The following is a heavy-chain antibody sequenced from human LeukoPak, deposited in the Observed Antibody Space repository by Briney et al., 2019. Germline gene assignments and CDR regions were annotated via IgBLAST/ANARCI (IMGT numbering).Heavy chain of an antibody. CDR2: IEQDGSEK. D-gene: IGHD3-3*01. CDR3: ARVADFWSGQQIYFDY. Sequence: GSLRLSCAASGFTFSSYWMSWVRQAPGKGLEWVANIEQDGSEKYYVDSVKGRFTISRDNAKNSLYLQMNSLRAEDTAVYYCARVADFWSGQQIYFDYWGQGTLVTVSS. V-gene: IGHV3-7*01. J-gene: IGHJ4*02. CDR1: GFTFSSYW.